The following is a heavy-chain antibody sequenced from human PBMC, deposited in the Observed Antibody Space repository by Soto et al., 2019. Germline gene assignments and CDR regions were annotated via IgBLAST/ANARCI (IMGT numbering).Heavy chain of an antibody. V-gene: IGHV4-59*01. D-gene: IGHD1-1*01. CDR1: GGSISSYY. CDR3: ARVGNRNDWLGS. J-gene: IGHJ5*01. CDR2: IYYSGKT. Sequence: PSETLSLTCTVSGGSISSYYWSWIRQPPGKGLEWIGYIYYSGKTYYNPSLKSRVTISVDTSKNQFSLKLTSVTVADTAVYYCARVGNRNDWLGSWGQGALVTVS.